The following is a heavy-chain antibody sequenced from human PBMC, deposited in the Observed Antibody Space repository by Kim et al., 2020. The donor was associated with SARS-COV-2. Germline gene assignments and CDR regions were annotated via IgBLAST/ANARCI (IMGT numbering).Heavy chain of an antibody. J-gene: IGHJ4*02. Sequence: YHPSRKRRVTITVDTAKNQFSLRLASVTAADTAVYYCARGYKATVGFWGQGTLVTVSS. CDR3: ARGYKATVGF. D-gene: IGHD4-17*01. V-gene: IGHV4-34*01.